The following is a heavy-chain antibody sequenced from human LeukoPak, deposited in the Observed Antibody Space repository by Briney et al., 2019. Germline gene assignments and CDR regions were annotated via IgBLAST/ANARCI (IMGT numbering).Heavy chain of an antibody. V-gene: IGHV3-23*01. CDR3: AKDTYYYGSGSSFDY. J-gene: IGHJ4*02. CDR2: ISGSGGST. D-gene: IGHD3-10*01. Sequence: GGTLRLSCAASGFTFSSYGMSWVRQAPGKGLEWVSAISGSGGSTYYADSVKGRFTISRDNSENTLYLQMNSLRAEDTAVYYCAKDTYYYGSGSSFDYWGQGTLVTVSS. CDR1: GFTFSSYG.